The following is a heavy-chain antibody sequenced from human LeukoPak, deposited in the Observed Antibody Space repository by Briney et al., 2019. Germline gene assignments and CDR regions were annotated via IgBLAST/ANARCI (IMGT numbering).Heavy chain of an antibody. D-gene: IGHD4-11*01. CDR2: IFSSEST. V-gene: IGHV4-4*07. CDR1: GGSISTYY. Sequence: PSETLSLTCTVSGGSISTYYWSLIRQPAGKGLEWIGRIFSSESTNYNPSLKGRVTMSLDTSKNQFSLRLSSVTAADTAVYYCARAPLTVKDAFDIWGQGTMVTVSS. CDR3: ARAPLTVKDAFDI. J-gene: IGHJ3*02.